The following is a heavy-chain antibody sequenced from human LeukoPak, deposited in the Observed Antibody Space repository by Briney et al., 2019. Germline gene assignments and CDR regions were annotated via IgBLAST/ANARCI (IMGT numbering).Heavy chain of an antibody. V-gene: IGHV4-34*01. CDR1: GGSFSGYY. CDR3: ASLGGSSGWYGDYYFDY. Sequence: PSETLSLTCAVYGGSFSGYYWSWIRQPPGKGLEWIGEIYHSGSTNYNPSLKSRVTISVDKSKNQFSLKLSSVTAADTAVYYCASLGGSSGWYGDYYFDYWGQGTLVTVSS. J-gene: IGHJ4*02. CDR2: IYHSGST. D-gene: IGHD6-19*01.